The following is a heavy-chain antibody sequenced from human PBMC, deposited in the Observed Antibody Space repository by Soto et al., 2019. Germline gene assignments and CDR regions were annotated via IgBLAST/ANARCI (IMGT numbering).Heavy chain of an antibody. J-gene: IGHJ6*01. Sequence: SQSLSLTCALSVYSVSSNTGAWNWIIQSPSRGLEWLGRTYYRSRWSFDYAVSVRSRITIDPDTSKNEFSLPLDFLTPEDTAVYYCAGLTWFRSMEVWGQRTPVSVSS. V-gene: IGHV6-1*01. CDR2: TYYRSRWSF. D-gene: IGHD3-10*01. CDR3: AGLTWFRSMEV. CDR1: VYSVSSNTGA.